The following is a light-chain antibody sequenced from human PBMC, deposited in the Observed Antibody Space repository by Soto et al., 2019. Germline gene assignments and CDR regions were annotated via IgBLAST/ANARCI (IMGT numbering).Light chain of an antibody. J-gene: IGKJ4*01. Sequence: DIQMTQSPSLVSASVGDRVTITCRASQGVTSGLAWYQQKPGKAPNLLIYGASNLQSGVPSRFSGSGSGTDFTLTISSLQPEDFATYYCQQADSFPLTFGGGTKV. V-gene: IGKV1-12*01. CDR2: GAS. CDR1: QGVTSG. CDR3: QQADSFPLT.